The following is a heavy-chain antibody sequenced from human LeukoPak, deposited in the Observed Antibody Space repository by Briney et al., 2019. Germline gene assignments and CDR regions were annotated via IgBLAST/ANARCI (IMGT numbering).Heavy chain of an antibody. D-gene: IGHD1-26*01. CDR1: GGSTSSSSYY. J-gene: IGHJ4*02. CDR3: ARQVGAIPL. V-gene: IGHV4-39*01. Sequence: PSETLSLTCTVSGGSTSSSSYYWGWIRQPPGKGLEWIGSIYYSGSTYYNPSLKSRVTISVDTSKNQFSLKLSSVTAADTAVYYCARQVGAIPLWGQGTLVTVSS. CDR2: IYYSGST.